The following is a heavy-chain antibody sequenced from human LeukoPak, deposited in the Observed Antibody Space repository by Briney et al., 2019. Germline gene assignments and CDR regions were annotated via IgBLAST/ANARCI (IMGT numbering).Heavy chain of an antibody. J-gene: IGHJ6*02. Sequence: GGSLRLSCAASGFTFSSYGMRWVRQAPGKGLEWVAVISYDGSNKYYADSVKGRFTISRDNSKNTLYLQMNSLRAEDTAVYYCARDRQPGYCSGGSCYGMDVWGQGTTVTVSS. CDR2: ISYDGSNK. CDR3: ARDRQPGYCSGGSCYGMDV. V-gene: IGHV3-30*03. CDR1: GFTFSSYG. D-gene: IGHD2-15*01.